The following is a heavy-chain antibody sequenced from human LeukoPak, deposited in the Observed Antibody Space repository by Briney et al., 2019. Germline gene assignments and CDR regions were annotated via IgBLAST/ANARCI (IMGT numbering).Heavy chain of an antibody. V-gene: IGHV4-39*07. J-gene: IGHJ4*02. CDR3: ARGAGAFGSSSYHFDY. D-gene: IGHD6-6*01. Sequence: SETLSLTCTVSGGSISSSSYYWGWIRQPPGKGLEWIGSIYYSGSTYYNPSLRSRVTISVDTSKNQLSLSLNSLTAADSALYYCARGAGAFGSSSYHFDYWGQGILVTVSS. CDR1: GGSISSSSYY. CDR2: IYYSGST.